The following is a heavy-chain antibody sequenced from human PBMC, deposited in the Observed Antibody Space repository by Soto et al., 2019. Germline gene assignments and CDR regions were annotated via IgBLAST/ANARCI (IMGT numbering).Heavy chain of an antibody. Sequence: AETLSLTCAVSGGSISSSNWWCVVREPPGKGLEWIVEIYHSASTNYNPSLKSRVTISVDKSKNQFSLKLSSVTAADTAVYYCARDLVWTADDAFDIWGQGTMVT. D-gene: IGHD1-1*01. CDR3: ARDLVWTADDAFDI. CDR1: GGSISSSNW. CDR2: IYHSAST. V-gene: IGHV4-4*02. J-gene: IGHJ3*02.